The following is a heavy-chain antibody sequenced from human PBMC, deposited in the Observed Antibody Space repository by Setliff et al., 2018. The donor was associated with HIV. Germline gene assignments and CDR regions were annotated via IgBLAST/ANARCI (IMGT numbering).Heavy chain of an antibody. Sequence: ASVKVSCKASTNTFLNYGISWVRQAPGQGLEWMGWISVHNDNSNYAQRFRDRVTMTTDIPTSTAYMELRGLRSDDTAVYYCARGVGYCTATSCQTGFDYWGQGTLVTSPQ. D-gene: IGHD2-8*02. CDR2: ISVHNDNS. CDR3: ARGVGYCTATSCQTGFDY. J-gene: IGHJ4*02. V-gene: IGHV1-18*01. CDR1: TNTFLNYG.